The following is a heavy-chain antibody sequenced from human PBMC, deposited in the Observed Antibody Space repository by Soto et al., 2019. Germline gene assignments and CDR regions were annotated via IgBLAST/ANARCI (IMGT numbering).Heavy chain of an antibody. V-gene: IGHV3-23*01. CDR3: AKIAQSSSWYLDAFDI. CDR1: GFTFSSYA. D-gene: IGHD6-13*01. J-gene: IGHJ3*02. CDR2: ISGSGGST. Sequence: EVQLLESGGGLVQPGGSLRLSCAASGFTFSSYAMSWVRQAPGKGLEWVSAISGSGGSTYYADSVKGRFTISRDNSKNTLYLQMNSLRAEDTAVYYCAKIAQSSSWYLDAFDIWGQGTMVTVSS.